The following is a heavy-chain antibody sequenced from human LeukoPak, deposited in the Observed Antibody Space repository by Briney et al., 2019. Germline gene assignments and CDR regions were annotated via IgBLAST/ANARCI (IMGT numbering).Heavy chain of an antibody. J-gene: IGHJ4*02. V-gene: IGHV4-61*02. CDR2: IYTSGST. CDR1: GGSISSCGYY. Sequence: SQTLSLTCTVSGGSISSCGYYWSWIRQHPGKGLEWIGRIYTSGSTNYNPSLKSRVTMSVDTSKNQFSLKLSSVTAADTAVYYCARGEDYWGQGTLVTVSS. CDR3: ARGEDY.